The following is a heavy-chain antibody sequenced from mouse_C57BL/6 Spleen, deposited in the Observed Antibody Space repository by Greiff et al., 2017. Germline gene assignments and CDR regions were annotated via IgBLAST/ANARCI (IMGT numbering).Heavy chain of an antibody. CDR2: IYPGSGST. D-gene: IGHD2-5*01. J-gene: IGHJ2*01. V-gene: IGHV1-55*01. CDR3: ARSPLPYSNYDY. CDR1: GYTFTSYW. Sequence: QVQLKQPGAELVKPGASVKMSCKASGYTFTSYWITWVKQRPGQGLEWIGDIYPGSGSTNYNEKFKSKATLTVDTSSSTAYMQLSSLTSEDSAVYYCARSPLPYSNYDYWGQGTTLTVSS.